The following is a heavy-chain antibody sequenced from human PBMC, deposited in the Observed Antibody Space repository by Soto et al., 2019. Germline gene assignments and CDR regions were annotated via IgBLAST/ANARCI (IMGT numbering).Heavy chain of an antibody. J-gene: IGHJ4*02. CDR2: IYYSGST. V-gene: IGHV4-61*01. Sequence: SETLSLTCTVSGGSVSSGSYYWSWIRQPPGKGLEWIGYIYYSGSTNYNPSLKSRVTISVDTSKNQFSLKLSSVTAADTAVYYCARVSRGGSYYGLDYWGQGTLVTVSS. D-gene: IGHD1-26*01. CDR3: ARVSRGGSYYGLDY. CDR1: GGSVSSGSYY.